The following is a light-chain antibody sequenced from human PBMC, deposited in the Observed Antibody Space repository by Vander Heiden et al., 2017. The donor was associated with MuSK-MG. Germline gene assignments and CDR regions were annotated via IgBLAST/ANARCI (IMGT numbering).Light chain of an antibody. CDR1: SLRSYY. Sequence: SSELTQDPAVSVALGQTVRITCQGDSLRSYYASWYQQKPGQAPVLVICGDNNRPSGIPDRFSGSSSGNTASLTSTGAQAEDEADYYCNSRDSSGNHVVFGGGSKLTVL. CDR2: GDN. J-gene: IGLJ2*01. CDR3: NSRDSSGNHVV. V-gene: IGLV3-19*01.